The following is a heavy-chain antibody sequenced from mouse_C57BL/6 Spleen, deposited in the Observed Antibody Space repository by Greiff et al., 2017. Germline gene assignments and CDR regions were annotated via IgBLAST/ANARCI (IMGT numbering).Heavy chain of an antibody. Sequence: VQLQQSGAELARPGASVKLSCKASGYTFTSYGISWVKQRPGQGLEWIGEIHPRSGNTYYNEKFKGKATLTADKSSSTAYRELRGLTSEDSAVXLCARGEFDYWGQGTTRTVSS. V-gene: IGHV1-81*01. CDR3: ARGEFDY. CDR2: IHPRSGNT. CDR1: GYTFTSYG. J-gene: IGHJ2*01.